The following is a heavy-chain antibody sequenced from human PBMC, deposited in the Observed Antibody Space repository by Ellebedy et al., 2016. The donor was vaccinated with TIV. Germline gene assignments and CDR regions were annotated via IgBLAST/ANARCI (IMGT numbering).Heavy chain of an antibody. CDR3: ARDPRCLTPPGLMTRPCYYGMDV. CDR2: ISSYNGNT. CDR1: GYTFTSYG. Sequence: ASVKVSCKASGYTFTSYGISWVRQAPGQGLEWMGWISSYNGNTNFAQKLQGRVTMTTDTPTSTAYMELRSLTSDDTAVYYCARDPRCLTPPGLMTRPCYYGMDVWGQGTTVTVSS. V-gene: IGHV1-18*01. J-gene: IGHJ6*02. D-gene: IGHD4/OR15-4a*01.